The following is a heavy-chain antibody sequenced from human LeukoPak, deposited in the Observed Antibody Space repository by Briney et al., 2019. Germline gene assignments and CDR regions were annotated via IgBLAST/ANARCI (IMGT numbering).Heavy chain of an antibody. D-gene: IGHD1-26*01. Sequence: SETLSLTCTVSGYSISSGYYWGWIRQPPGKGLEWIGSIYHSGSTYYNPSLKSRVTISVDTSKNQFSLKLSSVTAADTAVYYCAREGIVGPIGTFDYWGQGTLVTVSS. V-gene: IGHV4-38-2*02. CDR3: AREGIVGPIGTFDY. J-gene: IGHJ4*02. CDR2: IYHSGST. CDR1: GYSISSGYY.